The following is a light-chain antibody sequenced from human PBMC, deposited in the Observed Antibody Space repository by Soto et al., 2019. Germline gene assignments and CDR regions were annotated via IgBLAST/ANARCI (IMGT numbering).Light chain of an antibody. V-gene: IGKV3-20*01. J-gene: IGKJ3*01. CDR1: QSVPSTY. CDR3: QQYGSSPPFT. Sequence: EIVLTQSPGTLSLSPGERATLSCRASQSVPSTYLAWYQQRPGQAPRLLIYGASTRAPGIPDRFSGSGSGTDFTLTVSGLEPEDFAVDFCQQYGSSPPFTFGPGNKVDIK. CDR2: GAS.